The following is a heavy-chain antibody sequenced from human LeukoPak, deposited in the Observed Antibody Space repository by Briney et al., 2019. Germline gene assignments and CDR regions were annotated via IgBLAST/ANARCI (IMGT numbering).Heavy chain of an antibody. J-gene: IGHJ6*03. Sequence: PSETLSLTCTVSGGSISSYYWSWIRQPAGKGLEWIGRIYTSGSTNYNLSLKSRVTISVDKSKNQFSLKLSSVTAADTAVYYCARADTAMVPGSYYYYMDVWGKGTTVTVSS. CDR2: IYTSGST. V-gene: IGHV4-4*07. CDR1: GGSISSYY. D-gene: IGHD5-18*01. CDR3: ARADTAMVPGSYYYYMDV.